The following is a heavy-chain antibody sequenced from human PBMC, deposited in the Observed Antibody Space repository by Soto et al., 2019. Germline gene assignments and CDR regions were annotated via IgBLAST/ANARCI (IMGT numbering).Heavy chain of an antibody. J-gene: IGHJ2*01. CDR2: IIPIFGTA. CDR3: ARGCSSTSCYTDWYFDL. Sequence: GASVKVSCKASGVTFSSYAISWVRQAPGQGLEWMGGIIPIFGTANYAQKFQGRVTITADKSTSTAYMELSSLRSEDTAVYYCARGCSSTSCYTDWYFDLWGRGTLVTVSS. V-gene: IGHV1-69*06. CDR1: GVTFSSYA. D-gene: IGHD2-2*02.